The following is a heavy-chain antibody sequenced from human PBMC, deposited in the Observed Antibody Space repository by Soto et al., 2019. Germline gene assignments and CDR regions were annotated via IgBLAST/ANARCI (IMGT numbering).Heavy chain of an antibody. J-gene: IGHJ4*02. D-gene: IGHD2-15*01. V-gene: IGHV3-53*01. CDR2: IYSGGST. CDR1: GFTVSSNY. CDR3: AIRSGVAADDY. Sequence: GESLKISCAASGFTVSSNYMSWVRQAPGKGLEWVSVIYSGGSTYYADSVKGRFTISRDNSKNTLYLQMNSLRAEDTAVYYCAIRSGVAADDYWGQGTLVTVSS.